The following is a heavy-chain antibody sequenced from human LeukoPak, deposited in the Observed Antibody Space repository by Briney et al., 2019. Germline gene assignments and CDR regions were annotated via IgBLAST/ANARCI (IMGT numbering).Heavy chain of an antibody. CDR2: IIPIFGTA. J-gene: IGHJ5*02. CDR3: ARGRWSSSSWGGVWFDP. Sequence: GASVKVSCKASGGTFSSYAISWVRQAPGQGLEWMGGIIPIFGTANYAQKFHGRVTITTDESTSTAYMELSSLRSEDTAVYYCARGRWSSSSWGGVWFDPWGQGTLVTVSS. V-gene: IGHV1-69*05. CDR1: GGTFSSYA. D-gene: IGHD6-13*01.